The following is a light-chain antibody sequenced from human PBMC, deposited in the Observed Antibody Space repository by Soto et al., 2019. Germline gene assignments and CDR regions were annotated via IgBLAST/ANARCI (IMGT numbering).Light chain of an antibody. J-gene: IGKJ1*01. Sequence: DIQMTRSPSTVSASVVDIVTTTCLPRQSISTWLAWYQQKPGKAPKLLINDAYNLETGVPSRFSGSGSGTEFTLTISSLQTDDFATYYCQQYNSYSTFGQGTKVDI. CDR2: DAY. CDR1: QSISTW. V-gene: IGKV1-5*01. CDR3: QQYNSYST.